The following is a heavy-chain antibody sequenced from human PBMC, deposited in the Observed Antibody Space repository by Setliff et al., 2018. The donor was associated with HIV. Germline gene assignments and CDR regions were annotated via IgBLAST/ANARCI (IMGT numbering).Heavy chain of an antibody. Sequence: PSQTLSLTCAISGDSVSSNSAAWNWIRQSPSRGLEWLGRTYYRSKWYNDYAVSVKGRIAINPDTSKNQFSLHLNSVTPEDTAVYYCAITWSGYYYERSVWSRAEYFQYWGQGTLVTVSS. V-gene: IGHV6-1*01. D-gene: IGHD3-22*01. CDR2: TYYRSKWYN. CDR3: AITWSGYYYERSVWSRAEYFQY. CDR1: GDSVSSNSAA. J-gene: IGHJ1*01.